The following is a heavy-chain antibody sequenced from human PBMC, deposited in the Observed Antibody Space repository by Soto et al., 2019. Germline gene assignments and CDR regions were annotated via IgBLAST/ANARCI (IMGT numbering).Heavy chain of an antibody. Sequence: SETLSLTCAVYGGSFSGYYWSWIRQPPGKGLEWIGEINHSGSTNYNPSLKSRVTISVDTSKNQFSLKLSSVTAADTAVYYCARGGTYYVILTGYPAQNYFDYWGQGTLVTVSS. CDR3: ARGGTYYVILTGYPAQNYFDY. CDR2: INHSGST. V-gene: IGHV4-34*01. D-gene: IGHD3-9*01. J-gene: IGHJ4*02. CDR1: GGSFSGYY.